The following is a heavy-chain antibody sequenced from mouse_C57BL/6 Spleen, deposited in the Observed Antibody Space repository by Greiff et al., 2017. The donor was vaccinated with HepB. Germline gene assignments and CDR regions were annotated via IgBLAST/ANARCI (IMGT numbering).Heavy chain of an antibody. CDR2: ISSGSSTI. Sequence: EVQRVESGGGLVKPGGSLKLSCAASGFTFSDYGMHWVRQAPEKGLEWVAYISSGSSTIYYADTVKGRFTISRDNAKNTLCLQMTSLRSEDTAMYYCASGYGSSYGLAYWGQGTLVTVSA. D-gene: IGHD1-1*01. V-gene: IGHV5-17*01. CDR1: GFTFSDYG. J-gene: IGHJ3*01. CDR3: ASGYGSSYGLAY.